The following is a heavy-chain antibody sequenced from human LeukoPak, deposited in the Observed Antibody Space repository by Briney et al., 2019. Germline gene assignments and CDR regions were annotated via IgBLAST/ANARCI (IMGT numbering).Heavy chain of an antibody. D-gene: IGHD3-3*01. CDR3: VHRRFDTIFGVVIFDY. Sequence: SGPTLVQPTQTLTLTCTFSGFSLSSSGVAVGWIRQPPGKALEWLVLIYWNDDELYSPSLESRLTISKDTSKNQVVLTMTNMDPVDTATYYCVHRRFDTIFGVVIFDYWGQGTLVTVSS. CDR1: GFSLSSSGVA. J-gene: IGHJ4*02. CDR2: IYWNDDE. V-gene: IGHV2-5*01.